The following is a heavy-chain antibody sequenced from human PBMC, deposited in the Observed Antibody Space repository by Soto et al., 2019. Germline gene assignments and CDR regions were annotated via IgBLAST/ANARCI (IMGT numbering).Heavy chain of an antibody. J-gene: IGHJ5*02. D-gene: IGHD3-22*01. V-gene: IGHV4-38-2*02. CDR1: GYSMSSGSY. CDR3: ARVGPWVPYYYDSSPYTFENWFDP. CDR2: MYHGGTT. Sequence: SETLSLTCTVSGYSMSSGSYWGWIRQPPGKGPEWIASMYHGGTTFYNPSLKSRVTISIDTSKNQFSLRLRSVTAADTAVYYCARVGPWVPYYYDSSPYTFENWFDPWGQGTLVTVSS.